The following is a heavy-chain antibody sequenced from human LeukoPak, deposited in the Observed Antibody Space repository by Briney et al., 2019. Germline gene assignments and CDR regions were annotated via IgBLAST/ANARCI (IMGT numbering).Heavy chain of an antibody. V-gene: IGHV1-69*04. Sequence: SVKVSCKASGYTFTGYYMHWVRQAPGQGLEWMGRIIPILGIANYAQKFQGRVTITADKSTSTAYMELSSLRSEDTAVYYCARDAHRYSSSYSNGMDVWGQGTTVTVSS. CDR1: GYTFTGYY. CDR3: ARDAHRYSSSYSNGMDV. D-gene: IGHD6-13*01. J-gene: IGHJ6*02. CDR2: IIPILGIA.